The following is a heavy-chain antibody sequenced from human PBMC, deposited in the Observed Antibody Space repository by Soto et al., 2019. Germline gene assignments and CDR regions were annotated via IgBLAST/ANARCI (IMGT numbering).Heavy chain of an antibody. CDR1: GFTFSSYA. D-gene: IGHD3-9*01. CDR2: LSGSGDTT. V-gene: IGHV3-23*01. Sequence: GGSLRLSCAASGFTFSSYAMSWVRQTPGKGLEWVSTLSGSGDTTYYADSVKGRFTISRDNSRNTLYLQINSLRAEDTAVYYCASTYYDILTTYRSAFDIWGQGTMVTVSS. J-gene: IGHJ3*02. CDR3: ASTYYDILTTYRSAFDI.